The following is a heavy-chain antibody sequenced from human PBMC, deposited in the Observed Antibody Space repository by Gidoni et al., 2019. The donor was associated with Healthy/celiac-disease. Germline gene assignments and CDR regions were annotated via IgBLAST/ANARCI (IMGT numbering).Heavy chain of an antibody. CDR1: GFTLSSDW. CDR3: AREGMIFGVVIDYYYGMDV. CDR2: IKQDGSEK. J-gene: IGHJ6*02. V-gene: IGHV3-7*01. Sequence: EVQLVESGGGLVQPGGSLRLSGAASGFTLSSDWIGWVGQATGKGLEWGANIKQDGSEKYYVDSVKGRFTISRDNAKNSLYLQMNSLRAEDTAVYYCAREGMIFGVVIDYYYGMDVWGQGTTVTVSS. D-gene: IGHD3-3*01.